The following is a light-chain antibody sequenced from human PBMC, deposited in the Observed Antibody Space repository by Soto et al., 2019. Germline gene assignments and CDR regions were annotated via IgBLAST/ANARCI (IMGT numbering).Light chain of an antibody. CDR1: QSVSSSY. CDR3: QQYGSSPRT. Sequence: EIVLSQSPGTLSLSPGERATLSCRASQSVSSSYLAWYQLKPGQAPRLLIYGASSRATGIPDRFSGSGSGTDFTLTISRLEPEDFAVYYCQQYGSSPRTFGQGTKVEIK. V-gene: IGKV3-20*01. CDR2: GAS. J-gene: IGKJ1*01.